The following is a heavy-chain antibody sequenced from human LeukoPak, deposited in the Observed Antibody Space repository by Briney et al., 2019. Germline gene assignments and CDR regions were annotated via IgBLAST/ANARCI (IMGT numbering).Heavy chain of an antibody. D-gene: IGHD3-9*01. Sequence: GRSLRLSCAASGFTFDDYAMHWVRQAPGQGLEWVSGISWNSGSIGYADSVKGRFTISRDNATNSLYLQMNSLRAEDTALYYCAKDTHIDILTGVDYWGQGTLVTVS. J-gene: IGHJ4*02. CDR1: GFTFDDYA. V-gene: IGHV3-9*01. CDR2: ISWNSGSI. CDR3: AKDTHIDILTGVDY.